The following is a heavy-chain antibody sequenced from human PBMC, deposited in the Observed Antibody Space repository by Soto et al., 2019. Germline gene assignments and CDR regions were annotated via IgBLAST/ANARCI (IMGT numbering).Heavy chain of an antibody. J-gene: IGHJ4*02. CDR1: GYTFTSYG. V-gene: IGHV1-18*01. CDR3: ARHRSDDDTSYPVS. CDR2: ISAYNGNT. D-gene: IGHD1-1*01. Sequence: QVQLVQSGAEVKKPGASVKVSCKASGYTFTSYGISWVRQAPGQGLEWMGWISAYNGNTNYAQKLQGRVTMTTDTSTSTAYMELRSLRSGDTAGYYCARHRSDDDTSYPVSWGQGTLVTVSS.